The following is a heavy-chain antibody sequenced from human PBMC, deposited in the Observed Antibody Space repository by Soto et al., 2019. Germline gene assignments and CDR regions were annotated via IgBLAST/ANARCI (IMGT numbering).Heavy chain of an antibody. V-gene: IGHV3-30-3*01. CDR3: ARDFLRFGLLYYFDY. J-gene: IGHJ4*02. Sequence: ESGGGLVKPGGSLRLSCAASGFTFSSYAMHWVRQAPGKGLEWVAVISYDGSNKYYADSVKGRFTISRDNSKNTLYLQMNSLRAEDTAVYYCARDFLRFGLLYYFDYWGQGTLVTVSS. CDR2: ISYDGSNK. CDR1: GFTFSSYA. D-gene: IGHD2-15*01.